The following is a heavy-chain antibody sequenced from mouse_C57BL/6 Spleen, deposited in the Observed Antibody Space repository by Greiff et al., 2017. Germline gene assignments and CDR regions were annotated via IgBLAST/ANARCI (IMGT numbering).Heavy chain of an antibody. J-gene: IGHJ4*01. CDR2: IYPSDSET. V-gene: IGHV1-61*01. D-gene: IGHD3-2*02. Sequence: VKLQQPGAELVRPGSSVTLSCKASGYTFTSYWMDWVKQRPGQGLEWIGIIYPSDSETHYNQKFKDKATLTVDKSSSTAYMQLSSLTSEDSAVYYCARRDSSGHYAIDYWGQGTSVTVSS. CDR3: ARRDSSGHYAIDY. CDR1: GYTFTSYW.